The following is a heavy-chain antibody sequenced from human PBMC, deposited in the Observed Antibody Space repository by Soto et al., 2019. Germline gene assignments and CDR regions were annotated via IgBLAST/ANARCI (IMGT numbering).Heavy chain of an antibody. CDR3: AREKYYGSGRPNWFDP. CDR2: IWYDGSNK. V-gene: IGHV3-33*01. Sequence: GGSLRLSCAASGFTFSSYGMHWVRQAPGKGLEWVAVIWYDGSNKYYADSVKGRFTISRDNSKNTLYLQMNSLRAEDTAVYYCAREKYYGSGRPNWFDPWGQGTLVTVSS. J-gene: IGHJ5*02. CDR1: GFTFSSYG. D-gene: IGHD3-10*01.